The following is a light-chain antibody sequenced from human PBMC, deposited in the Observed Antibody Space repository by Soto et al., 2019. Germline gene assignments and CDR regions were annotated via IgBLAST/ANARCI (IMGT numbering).Light chain of an antibody. V-gene: IGKV1-5*03. CDR1: QTTGNW. CDR3: QQYNTWA. CDR2: RAS. Sequence: IQMTQSPSTLSSSVGDRDTITCRASQTTGNWLAWYQQKPGRAPKLLIYRASTLHIGVPSRFSGSGSGTEFTLTISSLQPDDFGTYFCQQYNTWAFGQGIEVDVK. J-gene: IGKJ1*01.